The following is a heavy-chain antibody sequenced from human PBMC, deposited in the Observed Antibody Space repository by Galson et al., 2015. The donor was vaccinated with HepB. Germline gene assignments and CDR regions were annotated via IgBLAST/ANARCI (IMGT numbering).Heavy chain of an antibody. CDR3: ARDSDYYALDY. D-gene: IGHD3-10*01. CDR2: IWYDGSNK. Sequence: SLRLSCAASGFTFSSYGMHWVRQAPGKGLEWVAVIWYDGSNKYYADSVKGRFTISGDNSKNTLYLQMNSLRAEDTAVYYCARDSDYYALDYWGQGTLVTVSS. J-gene: IGHJ4*02. V-gene: IGHV3-33*08. CDR1: GFTFSSYG.